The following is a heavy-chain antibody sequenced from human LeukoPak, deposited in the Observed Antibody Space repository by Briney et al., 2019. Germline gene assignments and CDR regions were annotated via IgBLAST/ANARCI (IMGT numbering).Heavy chain of an antibody. Sequence: PGGSLRLSCAASGFTFRSYTMTWVRQAPGKGLEWVSSISSTNNYIYYADSVKGRFTISRDNAKNSLYLQMNGLGAEDTAVYYCARDYDSSGSFDYWGRGTLVAVSS. CDR3: ARDYDSSGSFDY. CDR1: GFTFRSYT. V-gene: IGHV3-21*01. CDR2: ISSTNNYI. D-gene: IGHD3-22*01. J-gene: IGHJ4*02.